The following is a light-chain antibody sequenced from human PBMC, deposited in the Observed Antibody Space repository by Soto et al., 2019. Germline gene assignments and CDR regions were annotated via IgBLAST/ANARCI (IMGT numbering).Light chain of an antibody. CDR2: GAS. Sequence: EIVLTQSPGTLSLSPGERATLSCRASQSVSSSYLAWYQQKPGQAPRLLIYGASSRATGIPDRFSGSGSGTDLTLTISRLEPEDLPVYYCQQYGSSLLFTFGPGTKVDIK. V-gene: IGKV3-20*01. J-gene: IGKJ3*01. CDR3: QQYGSSLLFT. CDR1: QSVSSSY.